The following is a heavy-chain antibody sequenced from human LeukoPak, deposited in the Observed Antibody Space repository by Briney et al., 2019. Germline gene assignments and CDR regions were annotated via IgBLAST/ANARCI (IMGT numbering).Heavy chain of an antibody. CDR1: GFTFSSYE. V-gene: IGHV3-48*03. D-gene: IGHD6-13*01. CDR2: ISSSGSTI. CDR3: AREYPAAAAAFDY. J-gene: IGHJ4*02. Sequence: GGSLRLSCAASGFTFSSYEMNWVRQAPGKGLEWVSYISSSGSTIYYADSVKGRFTISRDNAKNTLYLQMNSLRAEDTAVYYCAREYPAAAAAFDYWGQGTLVTVSS.